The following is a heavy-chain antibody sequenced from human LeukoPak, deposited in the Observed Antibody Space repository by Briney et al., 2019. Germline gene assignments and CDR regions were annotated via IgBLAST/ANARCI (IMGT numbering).Heavy chain of an antibody. J-gene: IGHJ5*02. CDR1: GGSFSGYY. D-gene: IGHD2-15*01. CDR3: ARVKCSGGSCSPATEENWFDP. V-gene: IGHV4-34*01. Sequence: SETLFLTCAVYGGSFSGYYWSWIRQPPGKGLEWIGEINHSGSTNYNPSLKSRVTVSVDTSKNQFSLKLSSVTAADTAVYYCARVKCSGGSCSPATEENWFDPWGQGTLVTVSS. CDR2: INHSGST.